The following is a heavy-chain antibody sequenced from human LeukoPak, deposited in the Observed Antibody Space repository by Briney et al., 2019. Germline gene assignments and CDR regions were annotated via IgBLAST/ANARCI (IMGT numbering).Heavy chain of an antibody. Sequence: SETLSLTCTVSGYSISSGYFWGWIRQPPGKGLEWIGSIYHSGSTYYNPSLKSRVTIPVDTSKNQFSLKLNSVTAADTAVYYCARRIVGATNYFDPWGQGTLVTVSS. D-gene: IGHD1-26*01. J-gene: IGHJ5*02. V-gene: IGHV4-38-2*02. CDR1: GYSISSGYF. CDR3: ARRIVGATNYFDP. CDR2: IYHSGST.